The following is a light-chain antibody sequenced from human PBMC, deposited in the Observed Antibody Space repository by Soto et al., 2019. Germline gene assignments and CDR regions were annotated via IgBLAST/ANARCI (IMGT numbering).Light chain of an antibody. J-gene: IGLJ2*01. Sequence: QSVLTQPPSASGTPGQRVTISCSGSRSNIGSEYVYWYQQVPGTAPKLLIYRNNQRPSGVPDRFSGSKSGTSASLAISGLRSEHEADYYCAAWDDTLSGHVVFGGGTKLTVL. CDR3: AAWDDTLSGHVV. CDR2: RNN. CDR1: RSNIGSEY. V-gene: IGLV1-47*01.